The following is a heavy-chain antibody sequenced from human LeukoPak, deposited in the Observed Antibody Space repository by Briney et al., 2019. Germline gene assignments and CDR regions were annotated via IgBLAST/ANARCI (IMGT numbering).Heavy chain of an antibody. Sequence: GRSLRLSCAASGFTFSSYAMHWVRQAPGKGLEWVAVISYDGSNKYYADSVKGRFTISRDNSKNTLYLQMNSLRAEDTAVYYCARDRGFFDYWGQGTLVTVSP. D-gene: IGHD3-10*01. CDR1: GFTFSSYA. J-gene: IGHJ4*02. CDR3: ARDRGFFDY. CDR2: ISYDGSNK. V-gene: IGHV3-30-3*01.